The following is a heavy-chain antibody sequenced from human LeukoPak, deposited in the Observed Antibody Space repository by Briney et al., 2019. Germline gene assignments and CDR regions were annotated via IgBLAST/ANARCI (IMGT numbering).Heavy chain of an antibody. V-gene: IGHV3-15*01. CDR1: GFTFSYAW. Sequence: GGSLRLSCAASGFTFSYAWMNWVRQAPGKGLEWAGRIKSRSDGGTIDYAAPVKGRFTISRDDSKNTLYLQIHSLKIEDTAVYYCTTDGLYSIDNWGQGTLVTVSS. D-gene: IGHD2-15*01. J-gene: IGHJ4*02. CDR3: TTDGLYSIDN. CDR2: IKSRSDGGTI.